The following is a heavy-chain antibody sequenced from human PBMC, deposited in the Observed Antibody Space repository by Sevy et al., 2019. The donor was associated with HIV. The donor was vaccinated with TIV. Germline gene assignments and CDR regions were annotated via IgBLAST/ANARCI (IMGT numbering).Heavy chain of an antibody. J-gene: IGHJ4*02. V-gene: IGHV3-7*02. CDR2: INPDGSNI. CDR3: VRAIQLAASY. Sequence: GGSLRLSCEASAINIRDYWTNWVRQAPGKGLEWVANINPDGSNIYYADSVKGWFTSSRDYAKNSVFLQMTSLRAEDTAVYYCVRAIQLAASYWGQGMLVTVSS. D-gene: IGHD2-15*01. CDR1: AINIRDYW.